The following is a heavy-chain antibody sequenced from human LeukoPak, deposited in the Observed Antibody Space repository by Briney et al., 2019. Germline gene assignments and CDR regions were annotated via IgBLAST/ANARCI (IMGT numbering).Heavy chain of an antibody. V-gene: IGHV1-46*04. CDR1: GYTFTTYY. CDR3: ARGYYYDSSAGPSEY. J-gene: IGHJ4*02. Sequence: GASVKVSCKASGYTFTTYYMHWVRQAPGRGLGWMGIISPSSGITGYAQKLQDRVTMARDTSTSTVYMELSSLRFEDTAVYYCARGYYYDSSAGPSEYWGQGTLVTVSS. D-gene: IGHD3-22*01. CDR2: ISPSSGIT.